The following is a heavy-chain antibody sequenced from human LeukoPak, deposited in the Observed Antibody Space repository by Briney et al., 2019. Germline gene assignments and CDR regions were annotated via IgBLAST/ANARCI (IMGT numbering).Heavy chain of an antibody. CDR1: GFTFSTYW. J-gene: IGHJ5*02. D-gene: IGHD2-2*01. CDR3: VRDCTSCDADRFDP. Sequence: SGGSLRLSCAAPGFTFSTYWMHWVRQAPGKGLVWVSRINSDGSSTTYADPVRGRFTISRENAKTTLYLQMNSLRAEDTAVYYCVRDCTSCDADRFDPWGQGTLVSVSS. V-gene: IGHV3-74*01. CDR2: INSDGSST.